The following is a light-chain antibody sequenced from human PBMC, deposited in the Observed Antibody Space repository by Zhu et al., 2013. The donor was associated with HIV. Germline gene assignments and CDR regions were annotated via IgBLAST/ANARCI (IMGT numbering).Light chain of an antibody. CDR3: QQYDKWPPVT. V-gene: IGKV3-15*01. J-gene: IGKJ5*01. CDR1: QSIGNN. Sequence: EIVMTQSPATLSVSPGDRATLSCRASQSIGNNLAWHHQRPGQSPRLLIYGASTRAAGVPARFRGSGSGTDFTLTITGLQSEDFGIYYCQQYDKWPPVTFGQGTRLQIK. CDR2: GAS.